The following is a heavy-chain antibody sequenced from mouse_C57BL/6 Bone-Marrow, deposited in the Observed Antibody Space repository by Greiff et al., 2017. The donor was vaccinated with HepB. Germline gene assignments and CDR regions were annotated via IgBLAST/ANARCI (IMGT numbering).Heavy chain of an antibody. CDR2: INPSTGGT. D-gene: IGHD3-1*01. CDR3: ARSGDAWFAY. J-gene: IGHJ3*01. Sequence: VQLQQSGPELVKPGASVKISCKASGYSFTGYYMNWVKQSPEKSLEWIGEINPSTGGTTYNQKFKAKATLTVDKSSSTAYMQLKSLTSEDSAVYYCARSGDAWFAYWGQGTLVTVSA. V-gene: IGHV1-42*01. CDR1: GYSFTGYY.